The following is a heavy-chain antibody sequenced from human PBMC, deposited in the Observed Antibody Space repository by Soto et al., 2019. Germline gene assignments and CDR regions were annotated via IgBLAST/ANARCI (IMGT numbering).Heavy chain of an antibody. V-gene: IGHV3-33*06. D-gene: IGHD5-12*01. CDR2: IWYDGTEI. Sequence: QVPLVESGGGVVQPGGSLTLSCAASGFRLSYSGMHWVRQAPGKGLKWLAVIWYDGTEIYDADSAKGRFTISRDTSKNILYLQMNNLRADDTAIYYCAKSRDGYHHGYSWGQGTLVSVSS. CDR3: AKSRDGYHHGYS. CDR1: GFRLSYSG. J-gene: IGHJ4*02.